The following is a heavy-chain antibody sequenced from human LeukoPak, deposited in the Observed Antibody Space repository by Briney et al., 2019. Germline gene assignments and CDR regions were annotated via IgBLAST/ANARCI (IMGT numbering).Heavy chain of an antibody. CDR2: INPSGGST. CDR1: GYTFTSYY. J-gene: IGHJ4*02. D-gene: IGHD1-26*01. CDR3: ARETSGSYYVFDY. V-gene: IGHV1-46*01. Sequence: GGSLRLSCAASGYTFTSYYMHWVRQAPGQGLEWVGIINPSGGSTSYAQKFQGRVTMTRDTSTSTVYMELSSLRSEDTAVYYCARETSGSYYVFDYWGQGTLVTVSS.